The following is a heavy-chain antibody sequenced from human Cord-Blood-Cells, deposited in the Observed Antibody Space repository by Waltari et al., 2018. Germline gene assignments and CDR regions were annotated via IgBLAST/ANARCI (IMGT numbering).Heavy chain of an antibody. CDR2: IYYSGST. J-gene: IGHJ4*02. CDR1: GGSISSSSYY. Sequence: QLQLQESGPGLVKPSETLSLTCTVSGGSISSSSYYWGWIRQPPGKGLEWIGSIYYSGSTYCNPSLKSRVTISVDTSKNQFSLKLSSVTAADTAVYYCARLTDFYFDYWGQGTLVTVSS. CDR3: ARLTDFYFDY. D-gene: IGHD3-3*01. V-gene: IGHV4-39*01.